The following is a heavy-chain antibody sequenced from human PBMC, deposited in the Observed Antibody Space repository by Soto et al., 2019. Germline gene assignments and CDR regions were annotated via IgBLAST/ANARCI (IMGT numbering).Heavy chain of an antibody. V-gene: IGHV5-51*01. Sequence: WESLKISCKGSGYIFASYWNRWVRQMPGKTLEWMEIIYAGYSDTGYSQSFQVKVTISGDNSITTAYLPWSSLKASDTAMYYCARVGFLQLLLGGGMDVWGQGTTVTVSS. J-gene: IGHJ6*02. D-gene: IGHD3-3*02. CDR3: ARVGFLQLLLGGGMDV. CDR1: GYIFASYW. CDR2: IYAGYSDT.